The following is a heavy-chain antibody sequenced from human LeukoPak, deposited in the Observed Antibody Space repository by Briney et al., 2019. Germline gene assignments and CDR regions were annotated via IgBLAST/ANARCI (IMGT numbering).Heavy chain of an antibody. CDR1: GLTVNNNY. J-gene: IGHJ5*02. CDR3: ARVLFHNWFDP. CDR2: IYNGGSE. D-gene: IGHD2-21*01. V-gene: IGHV3-53*01. Sequence: GGSLRLSCAASGLTVNNNYMSWVRQAPGKGLEWVSNIYNGGSEYYTDSVKGGFTITRDDYKKKLYLQMNSLRVDDTAVYFCARVLFHNWFDPWGQGTLVTVSS.